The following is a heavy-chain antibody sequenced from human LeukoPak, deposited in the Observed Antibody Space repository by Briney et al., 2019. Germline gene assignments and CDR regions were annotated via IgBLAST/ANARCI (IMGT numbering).Heavy chain of an antibody. V-gene: IGHV6-1*01. CDR2: TYYRSTWYN. J-gene: IGHJ3*02. D-gene: IGHD3-16*01. CDR1: GDSVSSNSVT. CDR3: ARDWGTLTDGFDI. Sequence: SQTLSLTCAISGDSVSSNSVTWNWIRQSPSRGLEWLGRTYYRSTWYNDYAVSVRGRITVNPDTSKNQFSLQLNSVTPEDTAVYYCARDWGTLTDGFDIWGQGTMVIVSS.